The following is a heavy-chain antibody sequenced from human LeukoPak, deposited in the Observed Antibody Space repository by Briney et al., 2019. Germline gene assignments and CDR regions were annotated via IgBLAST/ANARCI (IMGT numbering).Heavy chain of an antibody. CDR1: GGSISSRNCY. CDR3: ARDTYYYDSSGVYYYYGMDV. CDR2: IHYSGST. Sequence: SETLSLTCAVSGGSISSRNCYWGWIRQPPGKGLEWIGSIHYSGSTYQNPSLKSRLTISVDTSKNQFSLKLSSVAAADTAVYYCARDTYYYDSSGVYYYYGMDVWGQGTTVTVSS. V-gene: IGHV4-39*07. J-gene: IGHJ6*02. D-gene: IGHD3-22*01.